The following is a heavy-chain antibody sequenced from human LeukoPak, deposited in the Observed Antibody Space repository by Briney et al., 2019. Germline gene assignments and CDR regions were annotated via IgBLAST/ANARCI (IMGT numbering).Heavy chain of an antibody. CDR1: GFTFSSYA. CDR2: LSGSGTST. D-gene: IGHD1-26*01. Sequence: GGSLRLSCAASGFTFSSYAMNWVRQAPGKGLEWVSGLSGSGTSTYYADSVKGRFTISRDNSMSTLDLEMNSLRAEDTAVYYCAKHSGNYPPFDYWGQGTLVTVSS. V-gene: IGHV3-23*01. J-gene: IGHJ4*02. CDR3: AKHSGNYPPFDY.